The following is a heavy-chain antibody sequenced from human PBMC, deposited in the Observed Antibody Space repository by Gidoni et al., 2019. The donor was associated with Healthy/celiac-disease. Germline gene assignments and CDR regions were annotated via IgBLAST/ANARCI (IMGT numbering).Heavy chain of an antibody. V-gene: IGHV3-7*03. CDR3: ARDPVTADDAFDI. J-gene: IGHJ3*02. CDR1: GFTFSSYW. Sequence: EVQLVASGGNLVQPGGSLRLSCAASGFTFSSYWMSWVRQAPGKGLEWVANIKQDGSEKYYVDSVKGRFTISRDNAKNSLYLQMNSLRAEDTAVYYCARDPVTADDAFDIWGQGTMVTVSS. D-gene: IGHD2-21*02. CDR2: IKQDGSEK.